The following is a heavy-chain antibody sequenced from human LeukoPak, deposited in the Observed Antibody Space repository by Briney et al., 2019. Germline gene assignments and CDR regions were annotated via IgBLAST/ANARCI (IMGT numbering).Heavy chain of an antibody. CDR2: ISSSSSYI. Sequence: GGSLRLSCAASGFTFSSYSMNWVRQAPGQGLEWVSSISSSSSYIYYADSVKGRFTISRDNAKNSLYLQMNSLRAEDTAVYYCARTEDSTRAYNWFDPWGQGTLVTVSS. J-gene: IGHJ5*02. D-gene: IGHD2/OR15-2a*01. CDR1: GFTFSSYS. V-gene: IGHV3-21*01. CDR3: ARTEDSTRAYNWFDP.